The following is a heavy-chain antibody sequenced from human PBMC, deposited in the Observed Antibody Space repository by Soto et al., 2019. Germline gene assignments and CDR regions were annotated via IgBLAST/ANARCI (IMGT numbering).Heavy chain of an antibody. V-gene: IGHV3-23*01. CDR3: AGLYCTNGVCFHSGVGDD. CDR2: ISGSGGST. Sequence: EVQLLESGGGLVQPGGSLRLSCAASGFTFSSYAMSWVRQAPGKGLEWVSAISGSGGSTYYADSVKGRFTISRDNSKNTLYLQMNSLRAEDTAVYYCAGLYCTNGVCFHSGVGDDWGQGTLVTVSS. CDR1: GFTFSSYA. J-gene: IGHJ4*02. D-gene: IGHD2-8*01.